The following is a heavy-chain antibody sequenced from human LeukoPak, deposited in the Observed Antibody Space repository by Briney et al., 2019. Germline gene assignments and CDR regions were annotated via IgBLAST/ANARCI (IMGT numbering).Heavy chain of an antibody. CDR3: ARDPCSGGSCHLDY. CDR1: GGSISSSSYY. D-gene: IGHD2-15*01. Sequence: PSETLSLTCTVSGGSISSSSYYWGWIRQPPGKGLEWIGSIYYSGSTYYNPSLKSRVTISVDTSKNQFSLKLSSVTAADTAVYYCARDPCSGGSCHLDYWGQGTLVTVSS. V-gene: IGHV4-39*07. J-gene: IGHJ4*02. CDR2: IYYSGST.